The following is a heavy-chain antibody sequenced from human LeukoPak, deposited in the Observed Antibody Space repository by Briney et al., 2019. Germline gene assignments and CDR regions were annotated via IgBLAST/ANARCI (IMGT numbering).Heavy chain of an antibody. J-gene: IGHJ4*02. V-gene: IGHV3-64*01. CDR2: ISANGGST. D-gene: IGHD2-15*01. CDR3: ARVWTHFSDSHIDY. Sequence: GGSLRLSCVASGFTFSNHAMHWVRQAPGKGLEYVSAISANGGSTYYANSVKGRFTISRDNSKNTLYLQMGSLRAEDMAVHYCARVWTHFSDSHIDYWGQGTLVTVSS. CDR1: GFTFSNHA.